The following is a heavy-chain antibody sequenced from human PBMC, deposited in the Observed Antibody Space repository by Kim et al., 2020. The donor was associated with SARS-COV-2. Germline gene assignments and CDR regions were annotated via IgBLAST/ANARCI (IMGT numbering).Heavy chain of an antibody. CDR2: IYYSGST. V-gene: IGHV4-31*03. J-gene: IGHJ5*02. D-gene: IGHD6-6*01. Sequence: SETLSLTCTVSGGSISSGGYYWSWIRQHPGKGLEWIGYIYYSGSTYYNPSLKSRVTISVDTSKNQFSLKLSSVTAADTAVYYCARGLAARRGSPLYTQSGFDPWGQGTLVTVSS. CDR1: GGSISSGGYY. CDR3: ARGLAARRGSPLYTQSGFDP.